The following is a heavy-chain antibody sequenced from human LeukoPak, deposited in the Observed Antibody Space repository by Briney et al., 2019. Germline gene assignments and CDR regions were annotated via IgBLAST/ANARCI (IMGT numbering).Heavy chain of an antibody. V-gene: IGHV3-7*01. D-gene: IGHD3-10*01. Sequence: PGGSLRLSCAASGFTFSSYWMSWVRQAPGKGLEWVANIKQDGSEKYYVDSVKGRFTISRDNAKNSLYLQTNSLRAEDTAVYYCARAKTYYYGSGIGYWGQGTLVTVSS. CDR1: GFTFSSYW. CDR3: ARAKTYYYGSGIGY. J-gene: IGHJ4*02. CDR2: IKQDGSEK.